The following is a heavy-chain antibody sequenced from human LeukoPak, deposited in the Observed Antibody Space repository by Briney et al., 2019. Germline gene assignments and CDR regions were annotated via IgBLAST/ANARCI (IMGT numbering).Heavy chain of an antibody. V-gene: IGHV3-21*01. CDR2: ISSSSSYI. CDR1: GFTFSSYS. D-gene: IGHD2-2*01. Sequence: GGSLRLSCAASGFTFSSYSMNWVRQAPGKGLEWVSSISSSSSYIYYADSVKGRFTIPRDNAKNSLYLQMNSLRAEDTAVYYCARNKRAASSTSLYYFDYWGQGTLVTVSS. J-gene: IGHJ4*02. CDR3: ARNKRAASSTSLYYFDY.